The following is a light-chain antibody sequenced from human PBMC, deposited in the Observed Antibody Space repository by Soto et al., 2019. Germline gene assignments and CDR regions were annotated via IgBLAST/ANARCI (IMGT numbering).Light chain of an antibody. CDR1: SSDVGGYNY. CDR2: EVS. J-gene: IGLJ2*01. Sequence: QSALTQPPSASGSPGQSVTISCTGTSSDVGGYNYVSWYQQHPGKAPKLMIYEVSKRPSGVPDLFSGSKSGNTASLTGSGLQVEDEADYYCSSYAGSNNHVVFSGGTKLTVL. V-gene: IGLV2-8*01. CDR3: SSYAGSNNHVV.